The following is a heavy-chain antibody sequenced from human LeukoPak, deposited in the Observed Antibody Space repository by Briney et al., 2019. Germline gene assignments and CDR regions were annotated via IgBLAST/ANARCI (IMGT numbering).Heavy chain of an antibody. D-gene: IGHD1-26*01. CDR1: GFTVGSYW. V-gene: IGHV3-74*01. CDR3: SRGGSPPEARGDVFDI. CDR2: INVVGSNT. J-gene: IGHJ3*02. Sequence: LAGRCLRLSCAASGFTVGSYWMHWVRHAPGKGMVCVSRINVVGSNTRYADSGKGRFTISRDNAKNSLYLQMNSLGAEDTAVYYFSRGGSPPEARGDVFDIWGQGTMVSVSS.